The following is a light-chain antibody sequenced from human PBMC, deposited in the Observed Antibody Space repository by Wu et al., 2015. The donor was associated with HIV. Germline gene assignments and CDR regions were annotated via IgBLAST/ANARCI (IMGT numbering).Light chain of an antibody. V-gene: IGKV3-20*01. CDR2: GTS. CDR1: QTVSDMY. J-gene: IGKJ2*01. CDR3: KLYGSSPYT. Sequence: EIVLTQSLGTLSLSPGESATLSCRASQTVSDMYVAWYQQKTGQAPRLLIYGTSSRATGIGDRFSGSGSGTDFTLTISRLEPEDFAVYYCKLYGSSPYTFGQGTKLEIK.